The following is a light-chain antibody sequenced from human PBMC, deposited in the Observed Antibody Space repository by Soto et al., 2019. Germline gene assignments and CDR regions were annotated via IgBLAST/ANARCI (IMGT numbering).Light chain of an antibody. Sequence: EIVLTQSPGTLSLSPGERATLSCRASQSVSVSSLAWYQQKGGQAPRLLIYAASTRATGVPDRFSGTGSGTDFALTISRLETDDSAVYYCQQYGGSPFTFGPGTKVDIK. CDR3: QQYGGSPFT. CDR1: QSVSVSS. CDR2: AAS. J-gene: IGKJ3*01. V-gene: IGKV3-20*01.